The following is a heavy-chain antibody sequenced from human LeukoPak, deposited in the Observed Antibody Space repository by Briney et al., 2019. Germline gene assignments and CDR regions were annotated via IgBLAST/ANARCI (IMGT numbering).Heavy chain of an antibody. D-gene: IGHD4-17*01. CDR3: AKDRRTTVTTPFDY. CDR2: ISNTGGIT. Sequence: AGGSLRLSCEAFGFTFSRYAMSWVRQAPGKGLEWVSSISNTGGITYYADSVKGRFTISRDNSKNTLHLQMNSLRAEDTAIYYCAKDRRTTVTTPFDYWGQGTLVTVSS. CDR1: GFTFSRYA. J-gene: IGHJ4*02. V-gene: IGHV3-23*01.